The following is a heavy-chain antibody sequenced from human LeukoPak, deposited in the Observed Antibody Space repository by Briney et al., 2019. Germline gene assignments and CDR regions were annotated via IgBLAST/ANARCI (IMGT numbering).Heavy chain of an antibody. CDR3: AKGGSYGYLYY. V-gene: IGHV3-23*01. CDR2: ISGSGGGT. Sequence: GGSLRLSCAASGFTFSSYAMSWVRQAPGKGLEWVSAISGSGGGTYYADSVKGRFTISRDNSKNTLYLQMNSLRAEDTAVYYCAKGGSYGYLYYWGQGALVTVSS. J-gene: IGHJ4*02. CDR1: GFTFSSYA. D-gene: IGHD3-10*01.